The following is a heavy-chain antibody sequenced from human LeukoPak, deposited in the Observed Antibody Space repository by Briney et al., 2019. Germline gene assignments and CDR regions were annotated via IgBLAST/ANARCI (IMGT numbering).Heavy chain of an antibody. V-gene: IGHV1-69*04. CDR1: GGTFSSYA. CDR3: ARGGLGRDGYNFDY. Sequence: ASVKVSCKASGGTFSSYAISWVRQAPGQGLEWMGRIIPILGIANYAQKFQGRVTITADKSTSTAYMELSSLRSEDTAVYYCARGGLGRDGYNFDYWGQGTLVTVSS. D-gene: IGHD5-12*01. CDR2: IIPILGIA. J-gene: IGHJ4*02.